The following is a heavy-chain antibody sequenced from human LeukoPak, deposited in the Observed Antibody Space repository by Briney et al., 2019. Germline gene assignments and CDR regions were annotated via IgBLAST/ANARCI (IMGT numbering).Heavy chain of an antibody. J-gene: IGHJ6*02. CDR2: IIPIFGTA. D-gene: IGHD2-2*01. V-gene: IGHV1-69*01. CDR1: GGTFSSYA. Sequence: GSSVKVSCTASGGTFSSYAISWVRQAPGQGLEWMGGIIPIFGTANYAQKFQGRVTITADESTSTAYMELSSLRSEDTAVYYCARDHCSSTSCYAEVDYYGMDVWGQGTTVTVSS. CDR3: ARDHCSSTSCYAEVDYYGMDV.